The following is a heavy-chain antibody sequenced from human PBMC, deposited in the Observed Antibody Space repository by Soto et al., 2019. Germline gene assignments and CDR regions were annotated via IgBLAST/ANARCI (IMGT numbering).Heavy chain of an antibody. CDR2: INPNSGGT. Sequence: ASVKVSCKASGYTFTGYYMHWVRQAPGQGLEWMGWINPNSGGTNYAQKFQGWVTMTRDTSISTAYMELSRLRSDDTAVYYCARDSSSSWYDYYYYGMDVWGQGTTVTV. V-gene: IGHV1-2*04. CDR1: GYTFTGYY. CDR3: ARDSSSSWYDYYYYGMDV. D-gene: IGHD6-13*01. J-gene: IGHJ6*02.